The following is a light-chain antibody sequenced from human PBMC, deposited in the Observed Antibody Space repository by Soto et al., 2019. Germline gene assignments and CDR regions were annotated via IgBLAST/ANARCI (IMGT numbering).Light chain of an antibody. CDR1: QSVSSY. J-gene: IGKJ2*01. Sequence: EIVLTQSPATLSLSPGERATLSCRASQSVSSYLACYQQKPGQAPSLLIYDASNRATGIPARFSGSGSGTDFTLTISSIAPEDFAVYYCQQRSNWPRTFGQGTKLEI. V-gene: IGKV3-11*01. CDR2: DAS. CDR3: QQRSNWPRT.